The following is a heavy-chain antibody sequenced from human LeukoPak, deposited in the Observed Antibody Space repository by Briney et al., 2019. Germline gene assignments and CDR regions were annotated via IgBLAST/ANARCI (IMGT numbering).Heavy chain of an antibody. CDR3: VRGGRSSFVSPDY. D-gene: IGHD3-16*01. J-gene: IGHJ4*02. CDR2: ISYDGSNK. V-gene: IGHV3-30-3*01. CDR1: GFTFSSYA. Sequence: GGSLRLSCAASGFTFSSYAMHWVRQAPCKGLEWVAVISYDGSNKYYADSVRGRFTISRDNSKNTLYLQMNSLGVEDTAVYYCVRGGRSSFVSPDYWGQGTLVTVSS.